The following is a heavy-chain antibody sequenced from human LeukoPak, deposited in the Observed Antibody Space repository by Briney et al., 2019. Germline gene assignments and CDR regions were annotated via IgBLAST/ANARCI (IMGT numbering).Heavy chain of an antibody. V-gene: IGHV4-59*01. J-gene: IGHJ4*02. Sequence: ETLSLTCTVSGGSISSYYWSWIRQPPGKGLEWIGYIYYSGSTNYNPSLKSRVTISVDTSMNQFSLKLSSVTAADTAAYYCAREKGNNYGFDYWGQGTLVTVSS. CDR1: GGSISSYY. CDR3: AREKGNNYGFDY. CDR2: IYYSGST. D-gene: IGHD5-24*01.